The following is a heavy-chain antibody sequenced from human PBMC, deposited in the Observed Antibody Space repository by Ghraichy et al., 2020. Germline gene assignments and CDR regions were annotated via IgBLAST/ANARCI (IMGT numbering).Heavy chain of an antibody. J-gene: IGHJ3*02. Sequence: GGSLRLSCSASGLTFSSHAIHWVRQAPGKGLEYVSGISSNGGHTHYADSVKGRFTISRDNSKNTLYLQMSNLRAADTAVYYCVKDRCHWDGGCYGFGDPFDIWGQGTMVTVSS. CDR2: ISSNGGHT. CDR1: GLTFSSHA. D-gene: IGHD2-8*01. CDR3: VKDRCHWDGGCYGFGDPFDI. V-gene: IGHV3-64D*06.